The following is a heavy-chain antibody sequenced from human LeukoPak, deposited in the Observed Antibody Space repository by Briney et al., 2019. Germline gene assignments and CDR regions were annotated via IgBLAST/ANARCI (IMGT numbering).Heavy chain of an antibody. D-gene: IGHD3-10*01. CDR1: GFTFSSYG. J-gene: IGHJ6*02. CDR3: ARDAVVRGITYYYGMDV. Sequence: GGSLRLPCAASGFTFSSYGMHWVRQAPGKGLEWVAVIWYDGSNKYYADSVKGRFTISRDNSKNTLYLQMNSLRAEDTAVYYCARDAVVRGITYYYGMDVWGQGTTVTVSS. V-gene: IGHV3-33*01. CDR2: IWYDGSNK.